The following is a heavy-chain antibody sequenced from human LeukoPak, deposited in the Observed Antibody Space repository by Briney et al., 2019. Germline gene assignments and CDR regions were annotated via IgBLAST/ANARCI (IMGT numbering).Heavy chain of an antibody. CDR3: ARARNEWLWKDNYYYYYMDV. V-gene: IGHV1-69*01. CDR2: IIPIFGTA. CDR1: GGTFSSYA. J-gene: IGHJ6*03. Sequence: EALVKVSCKASGGTFSSYAISWVRQAPGQGLEWMGGIIPIFGTANYAQKFQGRVTITADESTSTAYMELSSLRSEDTAVYYCARARNEWLWKDNYYYYYMDVWGKGTTVTVSS. D-gene: IGHD5-12*01.